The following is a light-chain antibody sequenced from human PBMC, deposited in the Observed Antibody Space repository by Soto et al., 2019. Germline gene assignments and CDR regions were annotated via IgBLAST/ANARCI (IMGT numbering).Light chain of an antibody. CDR2: AAS. J-gene: IGKJ4*01. CDR3: QQSYSTPALT. V-gene: IGKV1-17*01. Sequence: DIPMTQSPSSLSAAVGDRVTMTCRASQDIRKDLGWYQQKPGKAPKRLIYAASNLQSGVPSRFSGSGSGTEFTLTISSLQPEDFATYYCQQSYSTPALTFGGGTKVEIK. CDR1: QDIRKD.